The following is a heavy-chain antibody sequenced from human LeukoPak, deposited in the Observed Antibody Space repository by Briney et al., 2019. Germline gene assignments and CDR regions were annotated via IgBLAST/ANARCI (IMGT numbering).Heavy chain of an antibody. CDR2: IYYSGST. CDR1: GGSISSSSYY. J-gene: IGHJ3*02. CDR3: ARGDRNRYCSSTSCYRPWVAFDI. Sequence: MSSETLSLTCTVSGGSISSSSYYWGWIRQPPGKGLEWIGSIYYSGSTYYNPSLKSRVTISVDTSKNQFSLKLSSVTAADTAVYYCARGDRNRYCSSTSCYRPWVAFDIWGQGTMVTVSS. V-gene: IGHV4-39*07. D-gene: IGHD2-2*02.